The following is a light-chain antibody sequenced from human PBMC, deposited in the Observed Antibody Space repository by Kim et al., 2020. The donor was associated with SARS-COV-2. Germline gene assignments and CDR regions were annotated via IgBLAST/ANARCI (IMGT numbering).Light chain of an antibody. Sequence: GQSGTISCTGSSSDVGGYNYVSWYQRHPGKAPKLMIYDVTKRPSGVPDRFSGSKSGNTASLTVSGLQAEDEADYYCASYAGTNILVFGGGTQLTVL. CDR1: SSDVGGYNY. CDR3: ASYAGTNILV. J-gene: IGLJ2*01. V-gene: IGLV2-8*01. CDR2: DVT.